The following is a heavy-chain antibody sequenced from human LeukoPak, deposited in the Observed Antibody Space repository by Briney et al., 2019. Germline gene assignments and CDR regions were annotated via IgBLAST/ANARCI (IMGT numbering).Heavy chain of an antibody. J-gene: IGHJ4*02. V-gene: IGHV3-74*01. CDR1: GFTFSNYW. D-gene: IGHD3-10*01. Sequence: GGSLRLSCAASGFTFSNYWMHWVRQAPGKGLVWVSRIKTDGSSTSYADAVKGRFTISRDNAKNTVYLQMNGLRAEDTAVYYCGRDPFGSGSFWGQGALVTVSS. CDR3: GRDPFGSGSF. CDR2: IKTDGSST.